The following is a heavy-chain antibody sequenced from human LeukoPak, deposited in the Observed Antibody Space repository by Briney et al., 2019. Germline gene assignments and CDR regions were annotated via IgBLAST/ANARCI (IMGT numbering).Heavy chain of an antibody. J-gene: IGHJ4*02. Sequence: GGSLRLSCAASGFNFNIHAMTWVRQAPGKGLEWVSAITGSGGSTYYAVSVKGRFTISRDNSKNTLYLQMNSLRAEDTAVYYCAKGYHYDNGGIFDYWGQGTLVTVSS. CDR3: AKGYHYDNGGIFDY. D-gene: IGHD3-22*01. CDR2: ITGSGGST. CDR1: GFNFNIHA. V-gene: IGHV3-23*01.